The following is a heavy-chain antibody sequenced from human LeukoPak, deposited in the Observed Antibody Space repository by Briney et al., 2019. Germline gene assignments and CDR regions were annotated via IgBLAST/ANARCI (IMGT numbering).Heavy chain of an antibody. CDR2: ISGSGGST. Sequence: ETLSLTCTVSGGSISSYYWSWIRQPPGKGLEWVSAISGSGGSTYYADSVKGRFTISRDNSKNALYLQMNSLRAEDTAVYYCAKDPLAGLDYWGQGTLVTVSS. D-gene: IGHD6-19*01. CDR1: GGSISSYY. J-gene: IGHJ4*02. V-gene: IGHV3-23*01. CDR3: AKDPLAGLDY.